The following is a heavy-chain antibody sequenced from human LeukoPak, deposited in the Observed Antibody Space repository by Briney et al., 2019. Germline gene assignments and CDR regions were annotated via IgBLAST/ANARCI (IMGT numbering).Heavy chain of an antibody. CDR2: IIPIFGTA. Sequence: ASVKVSCKASGGTFSSYAISWVRQAPGQGLEWMGGIIPIFGTANYAQKFQGRVTITTNESTSTAYMELSSLRSEDTAVYYCARGDGYNAMNYYFDYWGQGTLVTASS. J-gene: IGHJ4*02. CDR3: ARGDGYNAMNYYFDY. D-gene: IGHD5-24*01. CDR1: GGTFSSYA. V-gene: IGHV1-69*05.